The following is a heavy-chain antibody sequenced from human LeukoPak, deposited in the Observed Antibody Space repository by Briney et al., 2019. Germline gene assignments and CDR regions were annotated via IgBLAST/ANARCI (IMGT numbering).Heavy chain of an antibody. CDR1: GFTFSSYA. CDR2: ISGSGGNT. V-gene: IGHV3-23*01. Sequence: GASLRLSCAASGFTFSSYAMSWVRQAPGKGLEWVSVISGSGGNTYYADSVMGRFTISRDNSKNTLYLQMNSLRAEDTAIYYCAKDGKGAPVAGTGYFDYWGQGTLVTVSS. J-gene: IGHJ4*02. D-gene: IGHD6-19*01. CDR3: AKDGKGAPVAGTGYFDY.